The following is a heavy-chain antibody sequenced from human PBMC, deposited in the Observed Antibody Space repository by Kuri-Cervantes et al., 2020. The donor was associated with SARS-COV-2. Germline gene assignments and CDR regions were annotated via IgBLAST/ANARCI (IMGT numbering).Heavy chain of an antibody. CDR1: GFTFSSYW. J-gene: IGHJ4*02. V-gene: IGHV3-49*04. CDR3: TTLIDY. Sequence: GGFLRLSCAASGFTFSSYWMSWVRQAPGKGLEWVGFIRSKAYGGTTEYAASVKGRFTISRDDSKNMAYLQMNSLKTEDTAVYYCTTLIDYWGQGALVTVSS. CDR2: IRSKAYGGTT.